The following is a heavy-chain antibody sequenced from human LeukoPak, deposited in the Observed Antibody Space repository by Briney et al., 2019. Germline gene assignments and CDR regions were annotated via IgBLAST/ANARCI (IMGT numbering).Heavy chain of an antibody. CDR3: ARDLRYFDWSPNWFDP. V-gene: IGHV3-30-3*01. CDR2: ISYDGSNK. J-gene: IGHJ5*02. CDR1: GFTFSSYA. D-gene: IGHD3-9*01. Sequence: PGGSLRLSCAASGFTFSSYAMHWVRQAPGKGLEWVAVISYDGSNKYYADSVKGRFTISRDNSKNTLYLQMNSLRAEDTAVYYCARDLRYFDWSPNWFDPWGQGTLVTVSS.